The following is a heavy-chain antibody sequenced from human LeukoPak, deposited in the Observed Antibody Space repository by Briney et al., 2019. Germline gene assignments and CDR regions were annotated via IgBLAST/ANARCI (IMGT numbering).Heavy chain of an antibody. D-gene: IGHD3-10*01. CDR1: GYTFTSYG. CDR3: ARDLYYYGSGSYPVDY. J-gene: IGHJ4*02. Sequence: GASVKVSCKASGYTFTSYGISWVRQAPGQGLEWMGWISAYNGNTNYAQKLQGRVTMTTDTSTSTAYMELRSLRSDDTAVYYCARDLYYYGSGSYPVDYWGQGTLVTVSS. CDR2: ISAYNGNT. V-gene: IGHV1-18*01.